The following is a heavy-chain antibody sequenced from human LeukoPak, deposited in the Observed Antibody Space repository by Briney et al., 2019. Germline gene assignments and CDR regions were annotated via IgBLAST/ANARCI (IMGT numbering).Heavy chain of an antibody. V-gene: IGHV4-59*01. CDR1: GGSISSYN. D-gene: IGHD1-20*01. CDR2: IYYSGST. Sequence: SETLSPTCTVSGGSISSYNWNWIRQPPGKGLEWIGYIYYSGSTNYNPSLKSRVTISVDTSRNQFSLRLSSVTAADTAVYYCARDSITGVPWGYNWFDPWGQGTLVTVSS. CDR3: ARDSITGVPWGYNWFDP. J-gene: IGHJ5*02.